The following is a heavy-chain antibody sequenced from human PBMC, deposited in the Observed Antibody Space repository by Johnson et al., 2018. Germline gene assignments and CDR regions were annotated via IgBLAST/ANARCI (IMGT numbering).Heavy chain of an antibody. CDR2: IVVGSGNT. CDR3: AADPASDAFDI. CDR1: GFTFTSSA. J-gene: IGHJ3*02. V-gene: IGHV1-58*01. Sequence: QLVESGPEVKKPGTSVKVSCKASGFTFTSSAVQWVRQARGQRLEWIGWIVVGSGNTNYAQKFQERVTITRDMSTSTAYMELSSLRSEDTAVYYCAADPASDAFDIWGQGTMVTVSS.